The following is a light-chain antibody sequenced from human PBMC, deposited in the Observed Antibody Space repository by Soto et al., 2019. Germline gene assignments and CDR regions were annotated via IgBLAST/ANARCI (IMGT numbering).Light chain of an antibody. CDR1: SSDVGGYNY. CDR2: EVN. Sequence: QSALTQPPSASGSPGQSVAISCPGTSSDVGGYNYVSWYQQHPGKAPTLMIYEVNKRPSGVPDRFSGSKSGNMASLTVSGPKAEDEADYYCSSYAGSSNVFGTGTKVTVL. V-gene: IGLV2-8*01. CDR3: SSYAGSSNV. J-gene: IGLJ1*01.